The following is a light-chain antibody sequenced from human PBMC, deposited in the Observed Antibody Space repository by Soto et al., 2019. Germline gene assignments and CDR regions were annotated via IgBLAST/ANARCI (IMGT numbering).Light chain of an antibody. J-gene: IGLJ3*02. Sequence: QSVLTQPPSVSGAPGQTVAISCSGSTSNIGSNYVSWYQQLPEKAPKLLIYDTDKRPSGIADRFSGSKSGTSATLGITGLQPGDEAEYYCAACDSGLSAVVFGGGTKLTVL. CDR1: TSNIGSNY. CDR3: AACDSGLSAVV. CDR2: DTD. V-gene: IGLV1-51*01.